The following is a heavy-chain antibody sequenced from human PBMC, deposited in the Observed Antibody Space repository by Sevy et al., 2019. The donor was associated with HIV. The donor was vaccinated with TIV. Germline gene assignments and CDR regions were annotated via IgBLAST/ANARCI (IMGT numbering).Heavy chain of an antibody. V-gene: IGHV3-23*01. CDR1: GFTFNKYS. CDR3: VREGCTKPHDY. CDR2: LSFGCGEI. D-gene: IGHD2-8*01. Sequence: GGSLRLSCAASGFTFNKYSMSWVRQPPGKGLEWVATLSFGCGEINYADSVKGRFTISRDNSKNSFYLKMNNLRAEDTALYYCVREGCTKPHDYWGQGTLVTVSS. J-gene: IGHJ4*02.